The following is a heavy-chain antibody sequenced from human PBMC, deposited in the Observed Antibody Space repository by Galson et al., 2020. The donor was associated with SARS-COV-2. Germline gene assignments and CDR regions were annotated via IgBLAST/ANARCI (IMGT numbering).Heavy chain of an antibody. CDR2: VSHDGSSK. CDR3: AKGLFSNWPEIVDF. Sequence: GGSLRLSCAASGFSFSKYAIHWVRQAPGKGLEWVALVSHDGSSKYYAESVKGRFTISRDNSNTTFLQLNSLRPEETAVYYCAKGLFSNWPEIVDFWGQGTLVTVSS. J-gene: IGHJ4*02. CDR1: GFSFSKYA. V-gene: IGHV3-30*18. D-gene: IGHD6-13*01.